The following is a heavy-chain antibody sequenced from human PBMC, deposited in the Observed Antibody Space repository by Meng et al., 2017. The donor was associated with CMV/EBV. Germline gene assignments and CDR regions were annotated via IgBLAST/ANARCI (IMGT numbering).Heavy chain of an antibody. CDR3: ASGPAGTEGWFDP. V-gene: IGHV1-18*01. J-gene: IGHJ5*02. D-gene: IGHD6-13*01. Sequence: ASVKVSCKASGYTFTTFGISWVRQAPGQGFEWMGWISGYNANTKYAQKFQGRVTMTTDTSTSTAYMELRSLRSDDTAVYYCASGPAGTEGWFDPWGQGTLVTVSS. CDR1: GYTFTTFG. CDR2: ISGYNANT.